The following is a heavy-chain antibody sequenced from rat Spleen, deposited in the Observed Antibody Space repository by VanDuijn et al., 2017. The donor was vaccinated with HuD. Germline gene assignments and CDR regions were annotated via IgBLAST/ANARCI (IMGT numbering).Heavy chain of an antibody. Sequence: EVQLVESVGGLVQPGRSLKLSCAASGFIFTDFYMAWVRQAPTKGLEWVATISYDGGNTYCRDSVKGRFTISRDDAKNTLYLQMDSLRSEDTATYYCARAGYLRDWYFDFWGPGTMVTVSS. D-gene: IGHD2-2*01. CDR1: GFIFTDFY. J-gene: IGHJ1*01. CDR2: ISYDGGNT. V-gene: IGHV5-29*01. CDR3: ARAGYLRDWYFDF.